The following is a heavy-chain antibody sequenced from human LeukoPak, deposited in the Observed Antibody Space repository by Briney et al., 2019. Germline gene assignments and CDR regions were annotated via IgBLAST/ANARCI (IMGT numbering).Heavy chain of an antibody. D-gene: IGHD6-13*01. CDR2: IYYSGGT. J-gene: IGHJ6*02. V-gene: IGHV4-59*01. CDR1: GDSISNYY. Sequence: SETLSLTCTLSGDSISNYYWSWIRQPPGRGLEWIGYIYYSGGTDYNPSLRSRVSISVDTSKTHFSLKLTSVTAADTAVYYCARTGYCSSKYCDYYGMDVWGQGTTVIVSS. CDR3: ARTGYCSSKYCDYYGMDV.